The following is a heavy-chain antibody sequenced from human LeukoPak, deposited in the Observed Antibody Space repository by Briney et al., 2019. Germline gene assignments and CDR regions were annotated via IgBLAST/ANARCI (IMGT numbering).Heavy chain of an antibody. J-gene: IGHJ5*02. Sequence: SETLSLTCTVSGYSISSGYYWGWIRQPPGKGLEWIGSIYHSGSTYYNPSLKSRVTISVDTSKNQFSLKLSSVTAADTAVYYCARVVVAARSNWFDPWGQGTLVTVSS. V-gene: IGHV4-38-2*02. CDR1: GYSISSGYY. CDR3: ARVVVAARSNWFDP. CDR2: IYHSGST. D-gene: IGHD2-15*01.